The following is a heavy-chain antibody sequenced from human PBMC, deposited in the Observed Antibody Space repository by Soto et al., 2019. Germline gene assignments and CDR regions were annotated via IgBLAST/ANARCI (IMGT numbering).Heavy chain of an antibody. CDR1: GFTFSSYW. D-gene: IGHD6-19*01. CDR3: ARGLSSSGWYRGAYYFDY. J-gene: IGHJ4*02. V-gene: IGHV3-7*03. CDR2: IKQDGSEK. Sequence: GSLRLSCAASGFTFSSYWMSWVRQAPGKGLEWVANIKQDGSEKYYVDSVKGRFTISRDNAKNSLYLQMNSLRAEDTAVYYCARGLSSSGWYRGAYYFDYWGQGTLVTVSS.